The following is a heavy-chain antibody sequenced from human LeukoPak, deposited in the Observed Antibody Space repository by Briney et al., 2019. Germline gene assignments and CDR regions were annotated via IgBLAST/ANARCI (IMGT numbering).Heavy chain of an antibody. D-gene: IGHD2-15*01. CDR2: ISTDGYTT. CDR3: VVGGSPGY. CDR1: GLAFSAYK. V-gene: IGHV3-74*01. Sequence: GGSLRLSCAASGLAFSAYKMHWVRHAPRKGLVWVSRISTDGYTTDYADFVQGRFTASRDNTKNTWSLEMNSLRAEDTAVYYCVVGGSPGYWGQGTLITVSS. J-gene: IGHJ4*02.